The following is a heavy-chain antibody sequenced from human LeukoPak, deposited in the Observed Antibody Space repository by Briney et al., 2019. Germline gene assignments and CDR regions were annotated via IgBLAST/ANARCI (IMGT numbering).Heavy chain of an antibody. J-gene: IGHJ5*02. CDR2: INPSGGST. V-gene: IGHV1-46*01. CDR1: GYTFTSYY. D-gene: IGHD2-15*01. CDR3: ARVGGYCTGGRCYNWFDP. Sequence: ASVKVSCKASGYTFTSYYMHWVRQAPGQGLEWMGIINPSGGSTSYAQKFQDRVTMTRDTSASTVYMDLSSLRSEDTAVYYCARVGGYCTGGRCYNWFDPWGQGTLVTVSS.